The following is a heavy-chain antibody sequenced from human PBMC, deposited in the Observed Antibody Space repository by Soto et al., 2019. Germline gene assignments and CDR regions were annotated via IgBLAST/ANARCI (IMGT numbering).Heavy chain of an antibody. CDR1: GFTFSSYG. D-gene: IGHD2-2*01. CDR2: ISYDGSNK. J-gene: IGHJ4*02. CDR3: AKDHSLTSCVPAAMGEVDS. Sequence: GGSLRLSCAASGFTFSSYGMHWVRQAPGKGLEWVAVISYDGSNKYYSDSVKGRFTISRENSKNTLYLQMNSLRAEDTAVYYCAKDHSLTSCVPAAMGEVDSWGQGTLVTVSS. V-gene: IGHV3-30*18.